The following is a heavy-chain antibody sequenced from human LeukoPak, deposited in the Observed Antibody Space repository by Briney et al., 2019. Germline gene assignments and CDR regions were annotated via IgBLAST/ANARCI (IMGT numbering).Heavy chain of an antibody. CDR1: GGSFSGYY. V-gene: IGHV4-34*01. CDR2: IYYSGST. J-gene: IGHJ4*02. Sequence: SVTLSLTCAVYGGSFSGYYWGWIRQPPGKGLEWIGSIYYSGSTYYNPSLKSRVTISVDTSKNQFSLKLTSVTAADTAVYYCARFNSGSYQHYFDYWGQGTLVTVSS. CDR3: ARFNSGSYQHYFDY. D-gene: IGHD1-26*01.